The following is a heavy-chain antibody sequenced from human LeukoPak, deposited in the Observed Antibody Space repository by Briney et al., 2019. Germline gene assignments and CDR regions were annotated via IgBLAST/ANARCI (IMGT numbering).Heavy chain of an antibody. D-gene: IGHD5-12*01. V-gene: IGHV5-51*01. CDR2: FYPGDSDT. J-gene: IGHJ4*02. Sequence: GESLKISCKASGYSFTNYWIGWVRQMPGKGLEWMGIFYPGDSDTRYSPSFQGQVTISADKSITTAYLRWSSLKASDTAMYYCARPGKSAYDYDYWGQGTLVTVSS. CDR3: ARPGKSAYDYDY. CDR1: GYSFTNYW.